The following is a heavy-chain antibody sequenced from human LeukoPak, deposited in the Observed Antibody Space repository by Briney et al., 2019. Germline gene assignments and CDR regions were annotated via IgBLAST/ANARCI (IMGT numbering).Heavy chain of an antibody. J-gene: IGHJ6*02. CDR1: GFTFSSYA. CDR2: ISYDGSNK. V-gene: IGHV3-30-3*01. Sequence: GGSLRLSCAASGFTFSSYAMHWVRQAPGKGLEWVAVISYDGSNKCHADSVKGRFTISRDNSKNTLYLQMNSLRAEDTAVYYCARQPGYYYYYGMDVWGQGTTVTVSS. CDR3: ARQPGYYYYYGMDV. D-gene: IGHD1-14*01.